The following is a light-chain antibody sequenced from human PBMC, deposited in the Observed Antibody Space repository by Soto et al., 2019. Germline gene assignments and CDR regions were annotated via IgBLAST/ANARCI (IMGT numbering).Light chain of an antibody. J-gene: IGKJ4*01. Sequence: EIVMTQSPVTLSVSPGERATLSCRASQSVSSNLAWYQQKPGQAPRLLMYGASTRATAIPARFSGSGSGTEFTLTISSLQSEDFAVYYCQQYNKWPLNFGGGTKVEIK. CDR2: GAS. V-gene: IGKV3-15*01. CDR3: QQYNKWPLN. CDR1: QSVSSN.